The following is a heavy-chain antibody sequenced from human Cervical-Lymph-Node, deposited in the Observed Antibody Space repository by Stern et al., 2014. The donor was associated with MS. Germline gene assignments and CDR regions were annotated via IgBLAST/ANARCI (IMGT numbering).Heavy chain of an antibody. J-gene: IGHJ4*02. CDR3: ARQTTAWASDV. Sequence: VQLGQSGAELIRPGESLKISCKGSGYKFSIYWIAWVRQMPGKGLEGMVIIYPGDSETRYSPSFQGQVTMSADKSTSTAYLQWSSLNASDTAMYFCARQTTAWASDVWGQGTLVTVSS. CDR1: GYKFSIYW. CDR2: IYPGDSET. V-gene: IGHV5-51*01. D-gene: IGHD1-14*01.